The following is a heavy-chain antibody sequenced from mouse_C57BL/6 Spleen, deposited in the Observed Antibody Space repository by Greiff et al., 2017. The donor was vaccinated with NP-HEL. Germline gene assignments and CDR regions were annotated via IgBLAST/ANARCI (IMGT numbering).Heavy chain of an antibody. Sequence: EVQLQQSGPELVKPGASVKISCKASGYTFTDYYMNWVKQSHGKSLEWIGDINPNNGGTSYNQKFKGKATLTVDKSSSTAYMELRSLTSEDSAVYYCVSITTVVATSYYFDYWGQGTTLTVSS. CDR1: GYTFTDYY. V-gene: IGHV1-26*01. J-gene: IGHJ2*01. CDR2: INPNNGGT. D-gene: IGHD1-1*01. CDR3: VSITTVVATSYYFDY.